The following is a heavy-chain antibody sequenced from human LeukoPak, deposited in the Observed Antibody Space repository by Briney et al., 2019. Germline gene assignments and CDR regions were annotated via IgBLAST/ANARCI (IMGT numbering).Heavy chain of an antibody. D-gene: IGHD6-19*01. CDR1: GYTFTGYY. V-gene: IGHV1-2*02. J-gene: IGHJ4*02. CDR3: AIGEYSSGWYFGY. CDR2: INPNSGGT. Sequence: ASVKVSCKASGYTFTGYYMHWVRQAPGQGLEWMGWINPNSGGTNYAQKFQGRVTMTRDTSISTAYMELSRLRSDDTAVYYCAIGEYSSGWYFGYWGQGTLVTVSS.